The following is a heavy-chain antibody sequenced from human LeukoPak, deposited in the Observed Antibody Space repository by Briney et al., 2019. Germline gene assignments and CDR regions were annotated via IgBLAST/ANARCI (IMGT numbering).Heavy chain of an antibody. J-gene: IGHJ1*01. CDR3: AKDRDYYDSSGYYYVTAEYFQH. Sequence: PGGSLRLSCAASGFTFSSYAMSWVRQAPGKGLEWVSAISGSGGSTYYADSVKGRFTISRDHSKNTLYPQMNSLRAEDTAVYYCAKDRDYYDSSGYYYVTAEYFQHWGQGTLVTVSS. CDR2: ISGSGGST. CDR1: GFTFSSYA. D-gene: IGHD3-22*01. V-gene: IGHV3-23*01.